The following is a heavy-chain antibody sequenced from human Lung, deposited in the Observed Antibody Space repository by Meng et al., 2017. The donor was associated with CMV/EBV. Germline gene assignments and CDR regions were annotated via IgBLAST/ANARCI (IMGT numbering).Heavy chain of an antibody. J-gene: IGHJ3*02. CDR1: GASISSNY. CDR2: ISYTGYI. Sequence: SETLSLTCTVSGASISSNYWSWSRRPPGKGLEYIGSISYTGYIEYNPSLKGRVTISLDTSKNHFSLKLTSVTAADTAMYYCAGPDDMGSSPHDPVEMWGQWTIVTISS. V-gene: IGHV4-59*01. CDR3: AGPDDMGSSPHDPVEM. D-gene: IGHD1-1*01.